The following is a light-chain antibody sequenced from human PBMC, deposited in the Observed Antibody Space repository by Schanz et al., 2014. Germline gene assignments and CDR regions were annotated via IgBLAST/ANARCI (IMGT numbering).Light chain of an antibody. CDR3: SSYTSSTLGV. J-gene: IGLJ3*02. CDR1: SSDVGSYNL. CDR2: EGS. Sequence: QSALTQPASVSGSPGQSITISCTGTSSDVGSYNLVSWYQQHPGKAPKLMIYEGSKRPSGVSNRFSGSKSGNTASLTISGLQAEDEADYYCSSYTSSTLGVFGGGTKLTVL. V-gene: IGLV2-14*02.